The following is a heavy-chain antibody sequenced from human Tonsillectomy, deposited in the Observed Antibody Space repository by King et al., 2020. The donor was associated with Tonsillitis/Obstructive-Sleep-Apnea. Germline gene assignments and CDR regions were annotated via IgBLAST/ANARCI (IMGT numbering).Heavy chain of an antibody. V-gene: IGHV4-34*01. CDR1: GGSFSGYY. CDR2: INHSGST. CDR3: ARGRPLIAAAVAYYYYMDV. J-gene: IGHJ6*03. D-gene: IGHD6-13*01. Sequence: VQLQQWGAGLLKPSETLSLTCSVYGGSFSGYYWSWIRQPPGMGPEWFGEINHSGSTHYNPSLKSLVTISVDTSKNQFSLKLSSVTAADTAVYYCARGRPLIAAAVAYYYYMDVWGKGTTVTVSS.